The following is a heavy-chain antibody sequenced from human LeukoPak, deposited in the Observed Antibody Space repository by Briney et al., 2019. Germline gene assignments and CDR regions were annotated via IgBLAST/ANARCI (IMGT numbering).Heavy chain of an antibody. CDR3: AREYEGSFDL. CDR1: GFTFRSYD. D-gene: IGHD3-3*01. J-gene: IGHJ4*02. Sequence: GASLRLSCAASGFTFRSYDMHWVRQTTGKGLEWVSSIGTSGDPFYPASVKGRFTISRENAKNSLYLQMNSLRAGDTAVYYCAREYEGSFDLWGQGTLVTVSS. V-gene: IGHV3-13*05. CDR2: IGTSGDP.